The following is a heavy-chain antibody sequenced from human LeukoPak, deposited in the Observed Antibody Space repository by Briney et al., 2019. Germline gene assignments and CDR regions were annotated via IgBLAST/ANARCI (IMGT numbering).Heavy chain of an antibody. J-gene: IGHJ4*02. CDR3: ARGWSGYFDY. V-gene: IGHV4-59*01. D-gene: IGHD3-3*01. CDR2: IYYSGST. Sequence: SETLSLTCTVSGGSISSYYWSWIRQPPGKGLEWIGYIYYSGSTNYNPSLKSRVTISVDTSKNQFSLKPSSVTAADTAVYYCARGWSGYFDYWGQGTLVTVSS. CDR1: GGSISSYY.